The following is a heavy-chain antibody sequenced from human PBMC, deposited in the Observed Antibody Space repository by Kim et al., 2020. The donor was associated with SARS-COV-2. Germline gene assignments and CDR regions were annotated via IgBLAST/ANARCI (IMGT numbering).Heavy chain of an antibody. J-gene: IGHJ3*02. CDR3: AKGNGARASDI. Sequence: GGSLRLSCAASGFRFSNYGMNWVRQAPGKGLEWVSHISDSGTTTFYADSVKGRLTVSRDNSKNTLYLQMNSLRAEDSGIYYCAKGNGARASDIWGQGTMV. CDR2: ISDSGTTT. D-gene: IGHD3-10*01. CDR1: GFRFSNYG. V-gene: IGHV3-23*01.